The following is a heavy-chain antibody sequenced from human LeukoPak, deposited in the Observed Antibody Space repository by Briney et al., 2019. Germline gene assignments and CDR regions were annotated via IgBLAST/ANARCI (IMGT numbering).Heavy chain of an antibody. D-gene: IGHD4-17*01. V-gene: IGHV3-53*01. CDR1: GFTVSSNY. J-gene: IGHJ4*02. CDR2: IYSGGST. CDR3: ARGRRSFYGDLDY. Sequence: PGGSLRLSCAASGFTVSSNYMSWVRQAPGKGPEWVSVIYSGGSTYYADSVKGRFTISRDNSKNTLYLQMNSLRAEDTAVYYCARGRRSFYGDLDYWGQGTLVTVSS.